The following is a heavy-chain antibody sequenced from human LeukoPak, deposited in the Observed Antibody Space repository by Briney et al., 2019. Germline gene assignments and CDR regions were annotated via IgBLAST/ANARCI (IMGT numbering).Heavy chain of an antibody. J-gene: IGHJ4*02. Sequence: ASVKVSCKASGYTFTSYYMHWVRQAPGQGLEWMGIINPSGGSTSYAQKFQGRVTMTRYTSTSTVYLELSSLRSEDTAVYYCARAIRFGVVINYYHYWGQGTLVTVSS. CDR2: INPSGGST. V-gene: IGHV1-46*01. D-gene: IGHD3-3*01. CDR1: GYTFTSYY. CDR3: ARAIRFGVVINYYHY.